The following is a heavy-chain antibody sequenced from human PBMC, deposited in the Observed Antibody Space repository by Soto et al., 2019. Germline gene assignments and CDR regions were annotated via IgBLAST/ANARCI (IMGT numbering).Heavy chain of an antibody. V-gene: IGHV1-69*12. CDR3: AREIVVVVAAGGRAFDY. J-gene: IGHJ4*02. Sequence: QVQLVHSGAEVKKPGSSVKVSCKASGGTFSSYAISWVRQAPGQGLEWMGGIIPIFGTANYAQKFQGRVTITADESTSTAYMELSSLRSEDTAVYYCAREIVVVVAAGGRAFDYWGQGTLVTVSS. CDR1: GGTFSSYA. CDR2: IIPIFGTA. D-gene: IGHD2-15*01.